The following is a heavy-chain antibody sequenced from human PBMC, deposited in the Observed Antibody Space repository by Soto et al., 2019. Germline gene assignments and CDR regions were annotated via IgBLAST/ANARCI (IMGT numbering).Heavy chain of an antibody. CDR1: GYTFTSYY. CDR3: ARGEYYDYIWGSYRLDAFDI. V-gene: IGHV1-46*03. CDR2: INPSGGST. D-gene: IGHD3-16*02. J-gene: IGHJ3*02. Sequence: QVQLVQSGAEVKKPGASVKVSCKASGYTFTSYYMHWVRQAPGQGLEWMGIINPSGGSTSYAQKFQGRVTMTRDTPTSTVYMELSSLRSEDTAVYYCARGEYYDYIWGSYRLDAFDIWGQGTMVTVSS.